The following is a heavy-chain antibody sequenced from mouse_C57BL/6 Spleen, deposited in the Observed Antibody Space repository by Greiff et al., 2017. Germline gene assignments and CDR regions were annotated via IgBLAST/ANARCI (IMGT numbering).Heavy chain of an antibody. CDR1: GYSFTDYN. Sequence: EVQVVESGPELVKPGASVKISCKASGYSFTDYNMNWVKQSNGKSLEWIGVINPNYGTTSYNQKFKGKATLTVDQSSSTAYMQLNSLTSEDSAVYYCARGGYSNYRDYYAMDYWGQGTSVTVSS. J-gene: IGHJ4*01. V-gene: IGHV1-39*01. CDR3: ARGGYSNYRDYYAMDY. D-gene: IGHD2-5*01. CDR2: INPNYGTT.